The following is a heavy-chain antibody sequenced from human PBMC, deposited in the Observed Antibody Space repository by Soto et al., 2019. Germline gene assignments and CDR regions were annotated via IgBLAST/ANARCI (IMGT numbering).Heavy chain of an antibody. D-gene: IGHD6-13*01. CDR3: AKAGLYAKQQLVQDYYYGMDV. CDR2: ISGSGGST. CDR1: GFTFSSYA. J-gene: IGHJ6*02. V-gene: IGHV3-23*01. Sequence: GGSLRLSCAASGFTFSSYAMSWVRQAPGKGLEWVSAISGSGGSTYYADSVKGRFTISRDNSKNTLYLQMNGLRAEDTAVYYCAKAGLYAKQQLVQDYYYGMDVWGQGTTVTVSS.